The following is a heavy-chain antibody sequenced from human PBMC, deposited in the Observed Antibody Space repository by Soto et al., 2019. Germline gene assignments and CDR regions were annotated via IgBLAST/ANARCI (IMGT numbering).Heavy chain of an antibody. Sequence: VQLVESGGGVVQPGRSLRLSCAASGFTFSDYAMHWVRQAPGKGLEWVAVVSHDGRNTHYADSVKGRFTISRDSYKNTVSVEMTSLRDEDTAVYYCAKGGRQWLVTSDFNYWGQGALVTVSS. J-gene: IGHJ4*02. CDR2: VSHDGRNT. V-gene: IGHV3-30*18. CDR1: GFTFSDYA. D-gene: IGHD6-19*01. CDR3: AKGGRQWLVTSDFNY.